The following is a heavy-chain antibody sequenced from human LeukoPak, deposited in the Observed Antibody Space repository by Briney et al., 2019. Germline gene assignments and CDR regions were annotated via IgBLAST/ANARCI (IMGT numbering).Heavy chain of an antibody. CDR3: ARDRAAVAPFDY. CDR1: GFTFSSDS. Sequence: GGSLRLSCAASGFTFSSDSMNWVRQAPGKGLEWVSSISSSSSYIYYADSVKGRFTISRDNAKNSLYLQMNSLRAEDTAVYYCARDRAAVAPFDYWGQGTLVTVSS. V-gene: IGHV3-21*01. CDR2: ISSSSSYI. J-gene: IGHJ4*02. D-gene: IGHD6-19*01.